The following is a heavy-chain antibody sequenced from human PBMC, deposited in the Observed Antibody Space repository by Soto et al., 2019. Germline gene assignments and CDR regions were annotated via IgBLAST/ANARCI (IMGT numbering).Heavy chain of an antibody. CDR1: GGPFSSYA. D-gene: IGHD5-12*01. CDR3: AREGHRDGYNSAYYYYGMDV. J-gene: IGHJ6*02. V-gene: IGHV1-69*06. Sequence: SVKVSCKASGGPFSSYAISWVRQAPGQGLEWMGGIIPIFGTANYAQKFQGRVTITADKSTSTAYMELSSLRSEDTAVYYCAREGHRDGYNSAYYYYGMDVWGQGTTVTVSS. CDR2: IIPIFGTA.